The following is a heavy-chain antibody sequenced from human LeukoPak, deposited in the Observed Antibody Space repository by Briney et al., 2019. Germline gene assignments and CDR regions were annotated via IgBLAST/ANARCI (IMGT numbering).Heavy chain of an antibody. CDR1: GYTFTNYY. J-gene: IGHJ5*02. D-gene: IGHD1-26*01. Sequence: ASVKVSCKASGYTFTNYYMHWVRQAPGQGLEWLGLITPSGGSTWYAQKFQGRVTMTRGMSTSTDYMELSSLRSEDTAVYYCARDNSVGDYAWWFDPWGQGTLVTVSS. V-gene: IGHV1-46*01. CDR2: ITPSGGST. CDR3: ARDNSVGDYAWWFDP.